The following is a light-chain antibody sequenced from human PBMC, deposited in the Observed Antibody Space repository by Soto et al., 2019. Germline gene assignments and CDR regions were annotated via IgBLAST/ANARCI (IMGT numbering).Light chain of an antibody. CDR2: WAS. CDR1: QNILYTSNNKNY. V-gene: IGKV4-1*01. J-gene: IGKJ5*01. Sequence: DIVMTQSPDVLAVSLGERATINCKSSQNILYTSNNKNYLGWYQKKPGQPPKLLIYWASTRESGVPDRFSGSGSGTDFTLTISSLQADDVAVYYCQQRSNWPPITFGQGTRLAIK. CDR3: QQRSNWPPIT.